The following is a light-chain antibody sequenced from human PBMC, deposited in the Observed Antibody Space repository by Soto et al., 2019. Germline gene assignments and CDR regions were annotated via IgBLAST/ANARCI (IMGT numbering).Light chain of an antibody. CDR3: QHYEKLSYT. CDR1: QVITNY. J-gene: IGKJ2*01. Sequence: DIQLTQSASSLSASAGDRVTITCQASQVITNYLNWYQQKPGKAPKLLIYDISTLEIGVSSRFSGSGSGTDVTFTISGLQREDIATYYCQHYEKLSYTFGQGTKLEI. CDR2: DIS. V-gene: IGKV1-33*01.